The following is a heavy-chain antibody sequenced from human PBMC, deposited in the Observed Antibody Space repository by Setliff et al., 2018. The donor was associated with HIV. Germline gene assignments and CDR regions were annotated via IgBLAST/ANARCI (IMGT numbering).Heavy chain of an antibody. J-gene: IGHJ4*02. CDR2: IYYSGST. CDR3: ASLNYYDSSGYYPH. D-gene: IGHD3-22*01. Sequence: SETLSLTCTVSGGSISSGDYYWSWIRQPPGKGLEWIGYIYYSGSTYYNPSLKSRVTISVDTSKNQFTLKLSSVTAADTAVYYCASLNYYDSSGYYPHWGQGTLVTVSS. CDR1: GGSISSGDYY. V-gene: IGHV4-30-4*08.